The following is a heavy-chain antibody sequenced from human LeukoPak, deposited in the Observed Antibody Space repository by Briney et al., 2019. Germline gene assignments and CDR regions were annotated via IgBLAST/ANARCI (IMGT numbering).Heavy chain of an antibody. V-gene: IGHV3-21*01. D-gene: IGHD3-9*01. CDR1: GFTFSSYS. Sequence: GGSLRLSCAASGFTFSSYSMNWVRQAPGKGLEWVSSISSSSSYIYYADSVEGRFTISRDNAKNSLYLQMNSLRAEDTAVYYCARGPFYDILTGYRSRHWFDPWGQGTLSPSPQ. CDR2: ISSSSSYI. J-gene: IGHJ5*02. CDR3: ARGPFYDILTGYRSRHWFDP.